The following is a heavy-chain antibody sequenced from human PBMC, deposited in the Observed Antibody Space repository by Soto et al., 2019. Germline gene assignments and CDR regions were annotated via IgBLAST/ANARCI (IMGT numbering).Heavy chain of an antibody. J-gene: IGHJ6*03. Sequence: EVQLVESGGGLAQPGGSLRLSCAASGFTFSSDAMDWVRQAPGKGLEYVSGISSNGIGTYYASSVKGRFIISRDNSRDTVYLQMDSLRPEDMAVYYCAMRARADYYYMDVWGKGTTVTVS. D-gene: IGHD6-6*01. V-gene: IGHV3-64*01. CDR3: AMRARADYYYMDV. CDR1: GFTFSSDA. CDR2: ISSNGIGT.